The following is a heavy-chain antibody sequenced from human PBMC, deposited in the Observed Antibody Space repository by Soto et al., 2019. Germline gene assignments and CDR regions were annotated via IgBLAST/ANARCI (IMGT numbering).Heavy chain of an antibody. CDR2: ISSSSSYI. Sequence: EVQLVKSGGGLVKPGGSLRLSCAASGFTFSSYSMNWVRQAPGKGLEWVSSISSSSSYIYYADSVKGRFTISRDNAKNSLYLQMNSLRAEDTAVYYCARDFFGVVISLFDYWGQGTLVTVSS. CDR1: GFTFSSYS. CDR3: ARDFFGVVISLFDY. D-gene: IGHD3-3*01. J-gene: IGHJ4*02. V-gene: IGHV3-21*01.